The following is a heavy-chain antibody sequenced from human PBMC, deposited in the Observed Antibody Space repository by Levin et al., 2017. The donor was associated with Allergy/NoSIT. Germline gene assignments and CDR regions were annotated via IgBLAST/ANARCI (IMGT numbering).Heavy chain of an antibody. CDR1: GFTFSSYL. V-gene: IGHV3-7*01. Sequence: QPGESLKISCTASGFTFSSYLMSWVRQAPGKGLEWVANIKQDGSEKYYVDSVKGRFTISRDNAKNSLYLQMNSLRAEDTAVYYCARMTMVRGVMYGMDVWGQGTTVTVSS. D-gene: IGHD3-10*01. CDR3: ARMTMVRGVMYGMDV. J-gene: IGHJ6*02. CDR2: IKQDGSEK.